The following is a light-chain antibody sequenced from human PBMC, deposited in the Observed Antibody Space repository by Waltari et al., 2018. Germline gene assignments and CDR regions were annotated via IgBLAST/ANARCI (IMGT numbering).Light chain of an antibody. CDR3: QHLNSYPLT. V-gene: IGKV1-9*01. CDR1: QGISSH. CDR2: AAS. J-gene: IGKJ4*01. Sequence: IQLANSPSSLSAFIGDRVPFSCRTSQGISSHLAWFQQRPGKAPKIPIYAASTLPSAVPSRFSGSGYGTDFTLTISSLQPEDVATYYCQHLNSYPLTFGGGTKVEI.